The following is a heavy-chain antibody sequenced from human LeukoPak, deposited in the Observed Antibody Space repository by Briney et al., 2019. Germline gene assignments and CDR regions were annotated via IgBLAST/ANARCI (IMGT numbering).Heavy chain of an antibody. Sequence: GSLRLPCAASGFTFDDYGMSWVRQAPGKGLEWVSGINWNGGSTGYADSVKGRFTISRDNAKNSLYLQMNSLRAEDAALYYCTTPGDSGWYNHWGQGTLVTVSS. CDR2: INWNGGST. D-gene: IGHD6-19*01. V-gene: IGHV3-20*04. CDR1: GFTFDDYG. J-gene: IGHJ4*02. CDR3: TTPGDSGWYNH.